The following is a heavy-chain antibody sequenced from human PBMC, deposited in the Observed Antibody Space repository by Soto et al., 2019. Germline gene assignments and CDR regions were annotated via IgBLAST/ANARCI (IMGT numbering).Heavy chain of an antibody. CDR3: ARHPPLGRYSYYYYVMDV. CDR1: GGFISSSSYS. D-gene: IGHD7-27*01. CDR2: IYYSGST. Sequence: PSETLSLTCTFPGGFISSSSYSWGRIRQTPGKGLEWIGSIYYSGSTYYNPSLKSRVTISVDTSKNQFSLKLSSVTAADTAVYYCARHPPLGRYSYYYYVMDVWGQGTTGIVS. V-gene: IGHV4-39*01. J-gene: IGHJ6*02.